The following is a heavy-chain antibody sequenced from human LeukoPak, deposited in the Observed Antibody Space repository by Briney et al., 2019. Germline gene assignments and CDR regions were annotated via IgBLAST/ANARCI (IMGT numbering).Heavy chain of an antibody. Sequence: GASVKVSCKASGYTFTGYYMHWVRQAPGQGLGWMGWINPNSGGTNYAQKFQGRVTMTRDTSISTAYMELSRLRSDDTAVYYCASAVEWLLYYFDYWGQGTLVTVSS. V-gene: IGHV1-2*02. CDR1: GYTFTGYY. CDR3: ASAVEWLLYYFDY. J-gene: IGHJ4*02. CDR2: INPNSGGT. D-gene: IGHD3-3*01.